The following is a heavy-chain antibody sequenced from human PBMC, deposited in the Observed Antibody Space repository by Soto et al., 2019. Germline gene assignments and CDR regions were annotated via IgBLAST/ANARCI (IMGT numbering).Heavy chain of an antibody. CDR2: IDPSDSYT. J-gene: IGHJ4*02. CDR1: GYCFPSYW. D-gene: IGHD6-6*01. V-gene: IGHV5-10-1*01. Sequence: PGGSLKISFRGPGYCFPSYWISCGRQIPGKGLEWMGRIDPSDSYTNYSPSFQGHVTISADKSISTAYLQWSSLKASDTAMYYCAKGFIAARHGDYWGQGTLVTVSS. CDR3: AKGFIAARHGDY.